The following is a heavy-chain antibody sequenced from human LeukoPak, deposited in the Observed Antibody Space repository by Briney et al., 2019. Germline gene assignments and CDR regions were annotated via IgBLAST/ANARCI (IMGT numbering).Heavy chain of an antibody. J-gene: IGHJ6*02. CDR3: ARGLDYYGSEGYYFYYGMDV. CDR2: MNPNSGNT. V-gene: IGHV1-8*01. D-gene: IGHD3-10*01. CDR1: GYTFTSYD. Sequence: GASVKVSCKASGYTFTSYDINWVRQATGQGLEWMGWMNPNSGNTGYAQKFQGRVTMTRNTSISTAYMELSSLRSEDTAVYYCARGLDYYGSEGYYFYYGMDVWGQGTTVTVSS.